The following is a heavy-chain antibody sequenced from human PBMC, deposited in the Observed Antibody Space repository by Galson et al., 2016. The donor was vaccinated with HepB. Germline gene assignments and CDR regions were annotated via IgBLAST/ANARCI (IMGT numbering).Heavy chain of an antibody. Sequence: SETLSLTCTVSGGSISSYYWTWIRQPPGKGLEWIGYIYYSGSTNYNPSLKSRVTISVDTSKNQFSLKLSSVTAADTAVYYCARHEDIGAAGTWGYFDLWGRGTLVTVSS. D-gene: IGHD6-13*01. J-gene: IGHJ2*01. CDR3: ARHEDIGAAGTWGYFDL. CDR2: IYYSGST. V-gene: IGHV4-59*08. CDR1: GGSISSYY.